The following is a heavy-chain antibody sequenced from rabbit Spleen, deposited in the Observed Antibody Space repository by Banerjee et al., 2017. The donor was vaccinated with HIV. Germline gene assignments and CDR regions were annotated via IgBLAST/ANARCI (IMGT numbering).Heavy chain of an antibody. V-gene: IGHV1S40*01. CDR3: ARDNAGGSADYDL. CDR1: GFSFSSSYY. CDR2: IYTGSSGST. J-gene: IGHJ4*01. Sequence: QQLEESGGDLVKPGASQTLTCTASGFSFSSSYYMCWVRQAPGKGLEWIACIYTGSSGSTYYASWAKGRFTISKTSSTTVDLQMTSLTDADTATYFCARDNAGGSADYDLWGPGTLVTVS. D-gene: IGHD8-1*01.